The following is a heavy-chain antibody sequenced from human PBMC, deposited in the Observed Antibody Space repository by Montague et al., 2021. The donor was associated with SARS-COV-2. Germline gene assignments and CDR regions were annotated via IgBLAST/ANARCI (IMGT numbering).Heavy chain of an antibody. CDR2: IYRSGYT. CDR1: HGSISSSLSY. J-gene: IGHJ3*02. CDR3: ARREDTHSRLDEAFDI. D-gene: IGHD2-2*02. V-gene: IGHV4-39*01. Sequence: SETLSLACTVSHGSISSSLSYWGWIRQPPGKGLEWIGSIYRSGYTYYSPSLKSRITMSVDTSKNPFSLNLAAVTATDTAVYYCARREDTHSRLDEAFDIWGQGTMVTVSS.